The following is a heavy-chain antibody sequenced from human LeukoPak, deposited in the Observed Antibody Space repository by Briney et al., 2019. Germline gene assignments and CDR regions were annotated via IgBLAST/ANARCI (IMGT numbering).Heavy chain of an antibody. J-gene: IGHJ4*02. V-gene: IGHV4-39*07. CDR3: ARGLWFGESSGY. D-gene: IGHD3-10*01. CDR1: GGSISSSSYY. Sequence: SETLSLTCTVSGGSISSSSYYWGWIRQPPGKGLEWIGSIYYSGSTYYNPSLKSRVTISVDTSKNQFSLKLSSVAAADTAVYYCARGLWFGESSGYWGQGTLVTVSS. CDR2: IYYSGST.